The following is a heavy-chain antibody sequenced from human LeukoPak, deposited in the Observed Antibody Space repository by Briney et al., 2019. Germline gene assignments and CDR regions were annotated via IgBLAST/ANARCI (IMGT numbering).Heavy chain of an antibody. CDR1: GGSFSGYY. CDR3: ARTYQSTVPGIAGAGTFDY. V-gene: IGHV4-34*01. Sequence: SETLSLTCAVYGGSFSGYYWSWIRQPPEKGLEWIGEIHRYGTTNYNPSLKSRVTILIDTSKNQFSLKVNSVTAADTAVYYCARTYQSTVPGIAGAGTFDYWGQGILVTVSS. J-gene: IGHJ4*02. D-gene: IGHD6-13*01. CDR2: IHRYGTT.